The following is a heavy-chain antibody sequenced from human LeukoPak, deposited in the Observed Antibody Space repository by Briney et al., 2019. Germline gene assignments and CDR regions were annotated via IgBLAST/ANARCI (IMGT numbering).Heavy chain of an antibody. J-gene: IGHJ4*02. V-gene: IGHV4-34*01. CDR3: ARSILEVRGVKSKQYYFDY. CDR1: GGSFSGYY. D-gene: IGHD3-10*01. Sequence: NPSETLSLTCAVYGGSFSGYYWSWLRQPPGKGLEWIGEINHSGSTNYNPSLKSRVTMSVDTSKNQFSLKLSSVTAADTAVYYCARSILEVRGVKSKQYYFDYWGQGTLVTVSS. CDR2: INHSGST.